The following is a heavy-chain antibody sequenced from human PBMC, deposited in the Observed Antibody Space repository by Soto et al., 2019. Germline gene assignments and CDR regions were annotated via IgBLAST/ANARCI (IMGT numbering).Heavy chain of an antibody. Sequence: GGSLRLSCAASGFTFSDYSMSWIRQAPGKGLDWVSYITSSSLHTNYADSVKGRFTISRDNAKNSLYLQMNSLRAEDTAVYYCARDRCSSGFFYPPYHYYGMDVWGQGTTVTGSS. CDR2: ITSSSLHT. V-gene: IGHV3-11*06. CDR1: GFTFSDYS. CDR3: ARDRCSSGFFYPPYHYYGMDV. J-gene: IGHJ6*02. D-gene: IGHD2-2*01.